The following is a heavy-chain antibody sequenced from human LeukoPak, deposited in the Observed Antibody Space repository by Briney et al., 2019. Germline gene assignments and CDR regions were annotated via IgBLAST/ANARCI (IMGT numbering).Heavy chain of an antibody. D-gene: IGHD1-26*01. CDR1: GFTFSSYG. Sequence: GGSLRLSCAASGFTFSSYGMHWVRQAPGKGLEWVSYISGSGSTIYYADSVKGRFTISRDNAKNSLYLQMNSLRAEDTAVYYCARDDSGSYSAAGGYAFDIWGQGTMVTVSS. J-gene: IGHJ3*02. CDR3: ARDDSGSYSAAGGYAFDI. CDR2: ISGSGSTI. V-gene: IGHV3-48*01.